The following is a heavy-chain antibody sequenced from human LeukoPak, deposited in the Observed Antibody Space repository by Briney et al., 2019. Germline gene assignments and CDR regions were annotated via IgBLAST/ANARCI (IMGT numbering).Heavy chain of an antibody. J-gene: IGHJ4*02. V-gene: IGHV1-18*01. CDR2: ISAYNGNT. Sequence: ASVKVSFKASGYTFTSYGISWVRRAPGQGLEWMGWISAYNGNTNYAQKLQGRVTMTTDTSTSTAYMELRSLRSDDTAVYYCARVVRGYGYFDYWGQGTLVTVSS. CDR3: ARVVRGYGYFDY. D-gene: IGHD5-12*01. CDR1: GYTFTSYG.